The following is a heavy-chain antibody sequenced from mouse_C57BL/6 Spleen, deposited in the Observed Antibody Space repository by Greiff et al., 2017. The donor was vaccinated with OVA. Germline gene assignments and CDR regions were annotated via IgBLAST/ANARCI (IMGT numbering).Heavy chain of an antibody. CDR3: ARSGSSHWYFDV. CDR2: IYPRDGST. D-gene: IGHD1-1*01. J-gene: IGHJ1*03. V-gene: IGHV1-78*01. Sequence: VQRVESDAELVKPGASVKISCKVSGYTFTDHTIHWMKQRPEQGLEWIGYIYPRDGSTKYNEKFKGKATLTADKSSSTAYMQLSSLTSEDSAVYYCARSGSSHWYFDVWGTGTTVTVSS. CDR1: GYTFTDHT.